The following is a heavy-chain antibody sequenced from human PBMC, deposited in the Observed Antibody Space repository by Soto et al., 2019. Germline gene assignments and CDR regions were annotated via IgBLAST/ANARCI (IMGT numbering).Heavy chain of an antibody. D-gene: IGHD6-19*01. Sequence: GGSLRLSCEVSDFLVSNHAMSWVRQAPGKGLQWVSTIAGTGGSTYYLDSVRGRFTISTDKAKTTLYLNMNILRDDDTAVYYCARVRYGYSSGWYTPTPGYGMDVWGQGTTVTVSS. CDR3: ARVRYGYSSGWYTPTPGYGMDV. CDR2: IAGTGGST. V-gene: IGHV3-23*01. J-gene: IGHJ6*02. CDR1: DFLVSNHA.